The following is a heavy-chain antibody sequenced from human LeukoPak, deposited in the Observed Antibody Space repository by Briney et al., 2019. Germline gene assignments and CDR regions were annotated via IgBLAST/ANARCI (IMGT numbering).Heavy chain of an antibody. CDR1: GFTFSSYA. CDR3: AKDEEDTIFGVVIGPEMDV. V-gene: IGHV3-23*01. D-gene: IGHD3-3*01. Sequence: GASLRLSCAASGFTFSSYAMSWVRQAPGKGLEWVSAISGSGGSTYYADSVKGRFTISRDNSKNTLYLQMNSLRAEDTAVYYCAKDEEDTIFGVVIGPEMDVWGQGTTVTVSS. CDR2: ISGSGGST. J-gene: IGHJ6*02.